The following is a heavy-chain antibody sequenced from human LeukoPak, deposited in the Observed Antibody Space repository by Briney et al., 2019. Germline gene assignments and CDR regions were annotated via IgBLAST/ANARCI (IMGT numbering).Heavy chain of an antibody. V-gene: IGHV3-21*01. J-gene: IGHJ4*02. CDR1: GFTFSNYA. CDR2: ITSVPSYK. Sequence: GGSLRLSCKASGFTFSNYAMNWVRQAPGKGLEWVSSITSVPSYKYYADSVKGRFTISRDNAKNSLFLQMNSLRAEDTAIYYCARDPTADDYWGQGTLVTVSS. CDR3: ARDPTADDY. D-gene: IGHD2-2*01.